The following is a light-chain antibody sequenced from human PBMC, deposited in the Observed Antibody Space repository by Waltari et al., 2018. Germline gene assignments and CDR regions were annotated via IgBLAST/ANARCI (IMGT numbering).Light chain of an antibody. CDR2: GAS. J-gene: IGKJ4*01. CDR1: QCVSSH. Sequence: EVLITQSPATLSVSPGERATLSCRASQCVSSHLAWYKQKPGQAPRLLIYGASTRATGIPARFTGSGSGTEFTLSISSLQSEDIAVYYCQQYNNWLTFGGGTKVEI. V-gene: IGKV3-15*01. CDR3: QQYNNWLT.